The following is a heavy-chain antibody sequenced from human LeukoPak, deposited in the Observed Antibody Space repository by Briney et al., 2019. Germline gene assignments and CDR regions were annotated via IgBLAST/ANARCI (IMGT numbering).Heavy chain of an antibody. CDR2: IYPGDSDT. CDR3: ARLGGSGWIDY. V-gene: IGHV5-51*01. Sequence: GESLKISCKGYQYSFTSYFIGWMRQMPGTGLEWMGIIYPGDSDTRYSPSFQGQVTISADKSISTAYLQWSSLKASDTAMYYCARLGGSGWIDYWGQGTLVTVSS. D-gene: IGHD6-19*01. CDR1: QYSFTSYF. J-gene: IGHJ4*02.